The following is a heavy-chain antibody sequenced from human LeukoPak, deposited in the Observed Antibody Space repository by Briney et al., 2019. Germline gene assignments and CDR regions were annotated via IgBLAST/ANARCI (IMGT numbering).Heavy chain of an antibody. CDR3: AREDAVFAFDI. CDR2: IYSGGST. J-gene: IGHJ3*02. V-gene: IGHV3-53*01. D-gene: IGHD2-2*01. Sequence: PGGSLRLSCAASGFTVSSNYMGWVRQAPGKGLEGVSVIYSGGSTYYADSVKGRFTISRDNSKNTLYLQMNSLRAEDTAVYYCAREDAVFAFDIWGQGTMVTVSS. CDR1: GFTVSSNY.